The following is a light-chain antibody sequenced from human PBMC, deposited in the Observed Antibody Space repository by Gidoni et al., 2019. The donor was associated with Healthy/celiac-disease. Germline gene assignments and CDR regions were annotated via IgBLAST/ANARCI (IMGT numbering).Light chain of an antibody. V-gene: IGLV2-8*01. CDR3: DSYAGSNNLV. CDR2: EVT. J-gene: IGLJ2*01. CDR1: SSDVGVYNY. Sequence: QSALTQPPSASGSPGQSVTISCTGTSSDVGVYNYVSWYQQHPGKAPKLLIYEVTKRPSGVPDRFSGSKSGNTASLTVSGLRAEDEADYYCDSYAGSNNLVFGGGTKLTVL.